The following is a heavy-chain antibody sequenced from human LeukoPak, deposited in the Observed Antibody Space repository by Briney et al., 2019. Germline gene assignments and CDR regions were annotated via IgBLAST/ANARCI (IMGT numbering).Heavy chain of an antibody. CDR2: ISSSGSTI. CDR1: GFTFSSYE. J-gene: IGHJ4*02. Sequence: GGSLRLSCAASGFTFSSYEMNLVRQAPGKGLEWVSYISSSGSTIYYADSVKGRFTISRDTAKNSLYLQMNSLRAEDTAVYYCARDRRGGIAAAANYFDYWGQGTLVTVSS. V-gene: IGHV3-48*03. CDR3: ARDRRGGIAAAANYFDY. D-gene: IGHD6-13*01.